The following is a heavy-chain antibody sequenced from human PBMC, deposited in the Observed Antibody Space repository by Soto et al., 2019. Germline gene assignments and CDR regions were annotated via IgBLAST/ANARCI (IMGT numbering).Heavy chain of an antibody. V-gene: IGHV3-73*02. J-gene: IGHJ4*02. CDR1: GFTFSGSA. Sequence: EVQLVESGGGLVQPGGSLKLSCAASGFTFSGSAMHWVRQASGKGLEWVGRIRSKANSYATAYAASVKGRFTISRDDSKNTAYLQMNSLKTEDTAVYYCTRLGYSGYGNNWGQGTLVTVSS. CDR3: TRLGYSGYGNN. CDR2: IRSKANSYAT. D-gene: IGHD5-12*01.